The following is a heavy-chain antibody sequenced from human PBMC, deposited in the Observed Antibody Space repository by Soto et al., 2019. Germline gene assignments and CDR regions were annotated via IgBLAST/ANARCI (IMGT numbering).Heavy chain of an antibody. V-gene: IGHV4-59*01. D-gene: IGHD3-22*01. J-gene: IGHJ5*01. CDR1: GGSFNNAY. CDR3: ARDRYFYDSAGYYRTLDS. Sequence: PSETLSLTCTISGGSFNNAYWTWIRQSPGKGLEWIGYIFHSGIKHYNPSVKSRVNISIDKYKNLFSLKLTSVTAADTAVYYCARDRYFYDSAGYYRTLDSWGQG. CDR2: IFHSGIK.